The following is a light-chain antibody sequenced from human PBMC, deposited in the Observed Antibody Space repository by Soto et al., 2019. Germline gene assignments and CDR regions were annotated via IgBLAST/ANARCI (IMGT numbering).Light chain of an antibody. V-gene: IGKV1-17*01. CDR1: QDIGYR. CDR2: EAS. CDR3: LHHSDYPFT. Sequence: DVRMTQSPSSLSASVGDRVTITCRASQDIGYRLGWYQQKPGKVPKCLIYEASTLQGGVPSRFSGAGSGTDFTLTISGLQPEDFATYYCLHHSDYPFTFGLGTKVDI. J-gene: IGKJ3*01.